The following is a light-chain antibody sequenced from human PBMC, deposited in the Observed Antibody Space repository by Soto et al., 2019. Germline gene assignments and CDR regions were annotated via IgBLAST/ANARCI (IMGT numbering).Light chain of an antibody. Sequence: DIQMTQSPYSLSAAVGDRVTIACRASQNINTYLNWYQQKPGKAPKLLIFDAASLQSGVPSRFRGGGSRPDSTPPTTSLRLEDFATYYFKQTSIAPSTLAPGPKWISN. CDR1: QNINTY. V-gene: IGKV1-39*01. CDR3: KQTSIAPST. CDR2: DAA. J-gene: IGKJ3*01.